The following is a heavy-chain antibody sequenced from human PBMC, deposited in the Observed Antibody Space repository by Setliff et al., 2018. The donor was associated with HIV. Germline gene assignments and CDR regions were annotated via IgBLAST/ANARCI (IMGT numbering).Heavy chain of an antibody. V-gene: IGHV4-59*01. Sequence: PSETLSLTCTVSGGSISGYYWNWIRQPPGKGLEWIGYIHYSGSTNYNPSLKSRVNISADTSKNRFSLKLSSVTAADTAVYYCAREGVGEGWFDPWGQGTLVTVSS. J-gene: IGHJ5*02. CDR3: AREGVGEGWFDP. CDR1: GGSISGYY. D-gene: IGHD1-26*01. CDR2: IHYSGST.